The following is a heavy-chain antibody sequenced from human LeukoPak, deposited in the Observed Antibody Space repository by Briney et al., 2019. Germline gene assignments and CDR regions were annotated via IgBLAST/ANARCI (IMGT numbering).Heavy chain of an antibody. Sequence: ASVKVSCKASGYTFTGYYMHWVRQAPGQGLEWMGWINPNSGGTNYAQKFQGRVTMTRDTSISTAYMELSRLRSDDTAVYYCARGGRWELPRPYAFDIWGQGTMVTVSS. CDR1: GYTFTGYY. CDR2: INPNSGGT. CDR3: ARGGRWELPRPYAFDI. J-gene: IGHJ3*02. D-gene: IGHD1-26*01. V-gene: IGHV1-2*02.